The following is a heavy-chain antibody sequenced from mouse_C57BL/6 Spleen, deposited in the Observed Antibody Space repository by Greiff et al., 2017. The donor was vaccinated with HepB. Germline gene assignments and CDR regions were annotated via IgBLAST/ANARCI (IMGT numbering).Heavy chain of an antibody. Sequence: EVQLQESEGGLVQPGSSMKLSCTASGFTFSDYYMAWVRQVPEKGLEWVANINYDGSSTYYLDSLKSRFIISRDNAKNILYLQMSSLKSEDTATYYCAREVRRGPYWYFDVWGTGTTVTVSS. V-gene: IGHV5-16*01. J-gene: IGHJ1*03. CDR1: GFTFSDYY. CDR2: INYDGSST. CDR3: AREVRRGPYWYFDV.